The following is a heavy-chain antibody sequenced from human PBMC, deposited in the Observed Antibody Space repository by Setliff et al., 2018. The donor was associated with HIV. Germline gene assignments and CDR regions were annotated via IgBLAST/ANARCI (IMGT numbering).Heavy chain of an antibody. CDR1: GFTLRSSG. Sequence: PGGSLRLSCVGSGFTLRSSGMTWVRQAPGGGLECVATIRFDGAVTEYVDSVKGRFTISRDNSEKTIYLQMKSLRPEDTAVYYCSTRLRWSPEKIDYWGQGTLVTVSS. J-gene: IGHJ4*02. CDR3: STRLRWSPEKIDY. V-gene: IGHV3-NL1*01. CDR2: IRFDGAVT. D-gene: IGHD6-13*01.